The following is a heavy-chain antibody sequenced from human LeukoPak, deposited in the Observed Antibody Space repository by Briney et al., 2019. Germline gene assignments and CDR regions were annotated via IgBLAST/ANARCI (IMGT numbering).Heavy chain of an antibody. CDR1: AGSISSGDYY. CDR3: GREGPLDAFDI. V-gene: IGHV4-30-4*01. CDR2: IYYSGST. Sequence: SQTLSLTCTVSAGSISSGDYYWSWIGQPPGKGLEWIGYIYYSGSTDYNPSLKSRVTISVDTSKNQFSLKLSSVAAADTAVYYCGREGPLDAFDIWGQGTMVTVSS. J-gene: IGHJ3*02.